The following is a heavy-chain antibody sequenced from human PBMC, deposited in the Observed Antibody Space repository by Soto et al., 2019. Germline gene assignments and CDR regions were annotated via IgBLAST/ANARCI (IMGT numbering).Heavy chain of an antibody. CDR2: ISPIFGTA. CDR1: GGTFSSYA. V-gene: IGHV1-69*01. D-gene: IGHD1-26*01. J-gene: IGHJ6*02. Sequence: QVQLVQSGAEVKKPGSSVKVSCTASGGTFSSYAISWVRHAPGQGLEWMGGISPIFGTANYAQKFQGRVTITADESTSTAYMELSSLRSEDTAVYYCARSYRILGWEILPHYYYYGMDVWGQGTTVTVSS. CDR3: ARSYRILGWEILPHYYYYGMDV.